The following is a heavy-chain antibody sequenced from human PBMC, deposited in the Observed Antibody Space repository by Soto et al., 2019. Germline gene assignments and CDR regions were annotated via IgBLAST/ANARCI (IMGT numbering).Heavy chain of an antibody. CDR1: GFTFSNAW. J-gene: IGHJ4*02. Sequence: GGSLRLSCAASGFTFSNAWMNWVRQAPGKGLEWVGRIKSKTDGGTTDYAAPVKGRFTISRDDSKNTLYLQMNSLKTEDTAVYYRTTDDPYDSSGYYLAYWGQGTLVTVSS. CDR3: TTDDPYDSSGYYLAY. CDR2: IKSKTDGGTT. V-gene: IGHV3-15*07. D-gene: IGHD3-22*01.